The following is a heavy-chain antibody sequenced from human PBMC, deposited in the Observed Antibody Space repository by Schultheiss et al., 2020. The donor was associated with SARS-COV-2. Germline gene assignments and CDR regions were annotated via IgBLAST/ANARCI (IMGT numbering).Heavy chain of an antibody. J-gene: IGHJ5*02. CDR3: ARYLIAYYYGSGSHNPFDP. CDR2: INHSGST. CDR1: GGSFSGYY. V-gene: IGHV4-34*01. D-gene: IGHD3-10*01. Sequence: GSLRLSCAVYGGSFSGYYWSWIRQPPGKGLEWIGEINHSGSTNYNPSLKSRVTISVDTSKNQFSLKLSSVTAADTAVYYCARYLIAYYYGSGSHNPFDPWGQGTLVTVSS.